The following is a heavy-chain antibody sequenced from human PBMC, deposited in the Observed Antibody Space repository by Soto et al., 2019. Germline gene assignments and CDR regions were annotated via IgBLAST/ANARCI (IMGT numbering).Heavy chain of an antibody. J-gene: IGHJ4*02. CDR3: ARDPLQPNYYFDY. CDR2: INHGGST. Sequence: SETLSLTCAVYGGSFSGYYWSWIRQPPGKGLEWIGEINHGGSTNYNPSLKSRVTISVDTSKNQFSLKLSSVTAADTAVYYCARDPLQPNYYFDYWGQGTLVTVSS. V-gene: IGHV4-34*01. D-gene: IGHD4-4*01. CDR1: GGSFSGYY.